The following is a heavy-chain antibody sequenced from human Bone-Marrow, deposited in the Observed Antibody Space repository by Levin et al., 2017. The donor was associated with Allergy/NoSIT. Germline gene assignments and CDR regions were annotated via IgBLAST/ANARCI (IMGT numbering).Heavy chain of an antibody. V-gene: IGHV3-73*01. Sequence: GGSLRLSCAVSGFTFSDSAVHWVRQTSGKGLEWVGLIRSQTNTYATAYAASVKGRFTVSRDDSKNTAYLQMNSLKTEDTAVYYCTRRSTRTAAGMDVWGQGTPVTVSS. CDR1: GFTFSDSA. CDR3: TRRSTRTAAGMDV. CDR2: IRSQTNTYAT. D-gene: IGHD1-1*01. J-gene: IGHJ6*02.